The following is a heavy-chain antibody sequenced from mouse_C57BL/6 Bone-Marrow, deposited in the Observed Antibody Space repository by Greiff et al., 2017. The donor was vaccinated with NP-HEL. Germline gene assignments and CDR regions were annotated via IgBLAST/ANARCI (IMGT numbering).Heavy chain of an antibody. CDR3: ARLDFDY. J-gene: IGHJ2*01. V-gene: IGHV1-43*01. CDR2: INPSTGGT. Sequence: EVMLVESGPELVKPGASVKISCKASGYSFTGYYMHWVKQSSEKSLEWIGEINPSTGGTSYNQKFKGKATLTVDKSSSTAYMQLKSLTSEDSAVYYCARLDFDYWGQGTTLTVS. CDR1: GYSFTGYY.